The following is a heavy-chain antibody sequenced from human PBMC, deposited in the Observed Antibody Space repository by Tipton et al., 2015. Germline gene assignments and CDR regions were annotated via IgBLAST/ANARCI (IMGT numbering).Heavy chain of an antibody. D-gene: IGHD3-10*01. J-gene: IGHJ3*01. CDR3: VRDINGGYYDL. CDR2: ISPDGSEE. V-gene: IGHV3-7*01. CDR1: EVILTGDW. Sequence: GSLRLSCEVSEVILTGDWMSWVRQSPGKGLEWVGQISPDGSEEWYSDSMEGRFTISRDNAKNSVYLQMNRLRAQDTAIYYCVRDINGGYYDLWGQGTTVTVSP.